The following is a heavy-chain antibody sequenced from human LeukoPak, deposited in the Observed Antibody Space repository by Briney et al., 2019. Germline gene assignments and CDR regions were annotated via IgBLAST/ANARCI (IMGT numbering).Heavy chain of an antibody. D-gene: IGHD3-3*01. V-gene: IGHV1-18*01. CDR3: ARVYRFLERLLIDY. CDR1: GYTFSSYG. CDR2: ISAYNGNT. Sequence: ASVKVSCKASGYTFSSYGISWVRQAPGQGLEWMGWISAYNGNTNYAQKLQGRVTMTTDTSTSTAYMELRSLRSDDTAVYYCARVYRFLERLLIDYWGQGTLVTVSS. J-gene: IGHJ4*02.